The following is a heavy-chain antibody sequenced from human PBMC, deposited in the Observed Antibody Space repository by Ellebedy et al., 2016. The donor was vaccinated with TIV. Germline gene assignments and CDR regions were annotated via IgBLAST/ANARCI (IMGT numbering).Heavy chain of an antibody. CDR3: ASARYYGSGSPFDS. CDR1: GASVNSGGYY. D-gene: IGHD3-10*01. V-gene: IGHV4-61*08. Sequence: MPSETLSLTCTVSGASVNSGGYYWTWIRQPPGKGLEWIGYMYYSGSTNYNPSLKSRVTISVDTSKNQFSLRLTSVTAADTAVYYCASARYYGSGSPFDSWGQGSLVTVSS. CDR2: MYYSGST. J-gene: IGHJ4*02.